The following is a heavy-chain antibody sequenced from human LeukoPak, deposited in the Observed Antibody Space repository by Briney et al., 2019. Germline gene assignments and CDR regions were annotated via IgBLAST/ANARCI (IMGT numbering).Heavy chain of an antibody. CDR1: GYTFTGYY. CDR2: MNPNSGNT. Sequence: GASVKVSCKASGYTFTGYYMHWVRQAPGQGLEWMGWMNPNSGNTGYAQKFQGRVTMTRNTSISTAYMELSSLRSADTAVYYCARGLVPYSSSLTGYYYYMDVWGKGTTVTISS. D-gene: IGHD6-13*01. CDR3: ARGLVPYSSSLTGYYYYMDV. V-gene: IGHV1-8*02. J-gene: IGHJ6*03.